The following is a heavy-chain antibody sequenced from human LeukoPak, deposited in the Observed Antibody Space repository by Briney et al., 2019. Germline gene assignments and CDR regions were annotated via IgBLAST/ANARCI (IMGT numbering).Heavy chain of an antibody. V-gene: IGHV1-2*02. Sequence: ASVKVSCKASGYTFTGYYMHWVRQAPGQGLEWMGWINPNSGGTNYAQKFQGRVTMTSDISTAYMDLRWLRSDDTAVYYCARDPGANYFDNWGQGTLVTVSS. CDR3: ARDPGANYFDN. CDR2: INPNSGGT. CDR1: GYTFTGYY. J-gene: IGHJ4*02.